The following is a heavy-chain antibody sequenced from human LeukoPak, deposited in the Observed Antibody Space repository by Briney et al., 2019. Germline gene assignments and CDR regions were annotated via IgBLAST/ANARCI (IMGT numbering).Heavy chain of an antibody. J-gene: IGHJ6*02. CDR1: GFSFSSYA. CDR2: ISGSGGST. CDR3: AKDLGGSYYLYYYYGMDV. D-gene: IGHD1-26*01. Sequence: GSLRLSCGASGFSFSSYAMNWVRQAPGKGLEWVSTISGSGGSTYYADSVKGRFTISRDNSKNTLYLQMNSLRAEDTAVYYCAKDLGGSYYLYYYYGMDVWGQGTTVTVSS. V-gene: IGHV3-23*01.